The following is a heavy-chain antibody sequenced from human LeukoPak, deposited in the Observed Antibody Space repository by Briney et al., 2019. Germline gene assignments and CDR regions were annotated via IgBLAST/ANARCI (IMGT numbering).Heavy chain of an antibody. Sequence: GSSVKVSCKASGGTFSSYAISWVRQAPGQGLEWMGRIIPILGIANYAQKFQGRVTITADKSTSTACMELSSLRSEDTAVYYCARGVSDSSGLIDYWGQGTLVTVSS. D-gene: IGHD3-22*01. CDR1: GGTFSSYA. CDR3: ARGVSDSSGLIDY. J-gene: IGHJ4*02. CDR2: IIPILGIA. V-gene: IGHV1-69*04.